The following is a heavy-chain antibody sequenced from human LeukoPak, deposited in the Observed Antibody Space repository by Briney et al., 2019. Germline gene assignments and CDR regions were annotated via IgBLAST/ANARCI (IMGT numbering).Heavy chain of an antibody. CDR2: INWNGGRK. CDR3: ARDPTVTTENYFDY. V-gene: IGHV3-20*04. J-gene: IGHJ4*02. CDR1: GFTFDDYE. Sequence: PGGSLRLSCAASGFTFDDYEMSWVRQAPGKGLEWVAGINWNGGRKGYADSVKGRFTISRDNAKNSLYLQMNSLRDEDTAVYYCARDPTVTTENYFDYWGQGTLVTVSS. D-gene: IGHD4-17*01.